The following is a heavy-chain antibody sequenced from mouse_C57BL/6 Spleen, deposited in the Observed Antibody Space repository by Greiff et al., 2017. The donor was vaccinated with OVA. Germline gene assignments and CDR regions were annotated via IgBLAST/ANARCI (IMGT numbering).Heavy chain of an antibody. CDR3: AREGYDYDVRTFFAY. D-gene: IGHD2-4*01. CDR2: IWTGGGT. CDR1: GFSLTSYA. V-gene: IGHV2-9-1*01. Sequence: QVQLKQSGPGLVAPSQSLSITCTVSGFSLTSYAISWVRQPPGKGLEWLGVIWTGGGTNYNSALKSRLSIRKDNSKSQVFLKMNSLRTDDTARYYGAREGYDYDVRTFFAYWGQGTLVTVSA. J-gene: IGHJ3*01.